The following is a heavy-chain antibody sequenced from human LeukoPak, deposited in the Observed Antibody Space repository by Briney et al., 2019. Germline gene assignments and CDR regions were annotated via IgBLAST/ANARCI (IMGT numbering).Heavy chain of an antibody. J-gene: IGHJ4*02. CDR3: ARDPQIYSGSDY. D-gene: IGHD6-19*01. Sequence: GGSLRLSCAASGFTFSYYWMHWVRQAPGEGLVWVSRINDDGRTTTYADSVKGRITISRDNAKNTLYLQMNSLRAEDTAVYYCARDPQIYSGSDYWGQGTLVTVSS. CDR1: GFTFSYYW. CDR2: INDDGRTT. V-gene: IGHV3-74*03.